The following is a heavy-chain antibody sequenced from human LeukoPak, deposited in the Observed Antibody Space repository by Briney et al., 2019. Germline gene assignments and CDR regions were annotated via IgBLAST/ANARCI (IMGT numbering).Heavy chain of an antibody. J-gene: IGHJ4*02. CDR1: GGSFSGYY. CDR3: ARGPIHYYCGSGVHVLDY. D-gene: IGHD3-10*01. CDR2: INHSGST. Sequence: SETLSLTCAVYGGSFSGYYWSWIRQPPGKGLEWIGEINHSGSTNYNPSLKSRVTISVDTSKNQFSLKLSSVTAADTAVYYCARGPIHYYCGSGVHVLDYWGQGTLVTVSS. V-gene: IGHV4-34*01.